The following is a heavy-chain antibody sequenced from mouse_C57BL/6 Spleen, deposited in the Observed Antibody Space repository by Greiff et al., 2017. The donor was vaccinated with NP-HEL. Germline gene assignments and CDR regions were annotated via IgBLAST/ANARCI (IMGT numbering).Heavy chain of an antibody. Sequence: EVQLQQSGPGLVKPSQSLSLTCSVTGYSITSGYYWNWIRQFPGNKLEWMGYISYDGSNNYNPSLKNRISITRDTSKNQFFLKLNSVTTEDTATYYCARDYYDYDVGAMDYWGQGTSVTVSS. J-gene: IGHJ4*01. V-gene: IGHV3-6*01. CDR3: ARDYYDYDVGAMDY. CDR1: GYSITSGYY. CDR2: ISYDGSN. D-gene: IGHD2-4*01.